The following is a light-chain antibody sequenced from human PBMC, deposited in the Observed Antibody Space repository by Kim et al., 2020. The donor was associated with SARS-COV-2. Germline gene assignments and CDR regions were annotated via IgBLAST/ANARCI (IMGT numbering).Light chain of an antibody. CDR2: YDS. V-gene: IGLV3-21*04. J-gene: IGLJ3*02. Sequence: APGKTATITCGGNDNGSKSVHWYQQQPGQAPVLVIYYDSDRPSGIPERFSGSNSGNTATLTISRVEAGDEADYYCQVWDSSSDHPVFGGGTQLTVL. CDR1: DNGSKS. CDR3: QVWDSSSDHPV.